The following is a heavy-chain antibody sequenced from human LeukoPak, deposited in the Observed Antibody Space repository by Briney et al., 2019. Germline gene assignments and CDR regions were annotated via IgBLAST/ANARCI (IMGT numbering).Heavy chain of an antibody. CDR2: IYYSGST. J-gene: IGHJ6*02. V-gene: IGHV4-31*03. Sequence: PSETLSLPCTVSGGSISSGGYYWSWIRQHPGKGLEWIGYIYYSGSTYYNPSLKSRVTIPVDTSKNQFSLKLSSVTAADTAVYYCAREFRYNGMDVWGQGTTVTVSS. CDR1: GGSISSGGYY. CDR3: AREFRYNGMDV.